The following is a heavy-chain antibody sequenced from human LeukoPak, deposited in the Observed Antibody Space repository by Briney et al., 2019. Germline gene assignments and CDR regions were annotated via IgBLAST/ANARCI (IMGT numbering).Heavy chain of an antibody. CDR2: IKGDGSSA. V-gene: IGHV3-74*01. D-gene: IGHD2-2*01. CDR1: GFTFSTYW. CDR3: VSFYETY. Sequence: GGSLRLSCTTSGFTFSTYWMHWVRQAPGKGLLWLSRIKGDGSSASYADSVKGRFTISRDNAKNTVYLQMNNLRAEDTAVYYCVSFYETYWGRGTLVTVSS. J-gene: IGHJ4*02.